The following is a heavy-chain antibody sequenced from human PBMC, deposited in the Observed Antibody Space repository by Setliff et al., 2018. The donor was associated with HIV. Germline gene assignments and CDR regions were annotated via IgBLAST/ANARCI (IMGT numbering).Heavy chain of an antibody. V-gene: IGHV1-69*10. CDR1: GGTFSSYA. J-gene: IGHJ6*03. D-gene: IGHD3-3*01. CDR3: VRGVQSPPHYSYYYMDV. CDR2: IIPILGIA. Sequence: SVQVSCKASGGTFSSYAISWVRQAPGQGLEWMGGIIPILGIANYAQKFQGRVTITADKSTSTAYMELTSLRFDDTAMYYCVRGVQSPPHYSYYYMDVWGEGTMVTVS.